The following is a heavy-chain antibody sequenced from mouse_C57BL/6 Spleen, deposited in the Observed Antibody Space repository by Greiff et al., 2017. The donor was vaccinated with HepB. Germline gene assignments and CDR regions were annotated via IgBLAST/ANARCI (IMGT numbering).Heavy chain of an antibody. CDR2: IRNKANGHTT. Sequence: EVMLVESGGGLVQPGVSLSLLCGSSGFTFSVLYMIWVRPPPGKALEWLGFIRNKANGHTTEYSASVKGRFTISRDNSQSILYLQMNALRAEDSATYYCARYMGYFDVWGTGTTVTVSS. CDR3: ARYMGYFDV. J-gene: IGHJ1*03. V-gene: IGHV7-3*01. CDR1: GFTFSVLY.